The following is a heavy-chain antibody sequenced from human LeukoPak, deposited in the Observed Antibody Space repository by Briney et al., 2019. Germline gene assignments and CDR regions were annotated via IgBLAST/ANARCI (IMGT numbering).Heavy chain of an antibody. V-gene: IGHV1-46*01. Sequence: ASVKVSCKASGYTFTSYYMHWVRQAPGQGLEWMGIINPSGGSTSYTQKFQGRVTMPRDTSTSTVYMELSSLRSEDTAVYYCAREGGVDYSNLNWFDPWGQGTLVTVSS. CDR2: INPSGGST. CDR3: AREGGVDYSNLNWFDP. CDR1: GYTFTSYY. D-gene: IGHD4-11*01. J-gene: IGHJ5*02.